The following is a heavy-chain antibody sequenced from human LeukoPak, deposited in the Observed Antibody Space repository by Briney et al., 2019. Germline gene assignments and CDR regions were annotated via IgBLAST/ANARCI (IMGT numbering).Heavy chain of an antibody. Sequence: GSVKVSCKASRYTFTGYYMHWVRQAPGQGLEWMGWINPNSGGTNYAQKFQGRVTMTRDTSISTAYMELSRLRSDDTAVYYCARRIAVATTDYYYGMDVWGQGTTVTVSS. CDR3: ARRIAVATTDYYYGMDV. CDR2: INPNSGGT. D-gene: IGHD5-12*01. J-gene: IGHJ6*02. V-gene: IGHV1-2*02. CDR1: RYTFTGYY.